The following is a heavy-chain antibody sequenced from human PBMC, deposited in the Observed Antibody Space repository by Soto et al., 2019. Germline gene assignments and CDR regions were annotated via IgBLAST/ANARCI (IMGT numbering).Heavy chain of an antibody. CDR3: ARTELGTYDFWSGYHRGTVPDY. Sequence: PSETLSLTCAVSCGSISSSNWWSWVRQPPGKGLEWIGEIYHSGSTNYNPSLKSRVTISVDKSKNQFSLKLSSVTAADTAVYYCARTELGTYDFWSGYHRGTVPDYWGQGTLVTVSS. CDR2: IYHSGST. D-gene: IGHD3-3*01. CDR1: CGSISSSNW. J-gene: IGHJ4*02. V-gene: IGHV4-4*02.